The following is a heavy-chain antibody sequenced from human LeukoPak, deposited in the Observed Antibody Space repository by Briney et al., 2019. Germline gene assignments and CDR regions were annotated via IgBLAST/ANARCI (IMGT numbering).Heavy chain of an antibody. CDR2: IYSGGST. V-gene: IGHV3-66*02. CDR1: GFTVSSNY. D-gene: IGHD2-2*02. Sequence: GGSLRLSCAASGFTVSSNYMSWVRQAPGKGLEWVSVIYSGGSTYYADSVKGRFTISRDNSKNTLYLQMNSLRAEDTAVYYCARAAKDCSSTSCYIYYYYMDVWGKGTTVTVSS. J-gene: IGHJ6*03. CDR3: ARAAKDCSSTSCYIYYYYMDV.